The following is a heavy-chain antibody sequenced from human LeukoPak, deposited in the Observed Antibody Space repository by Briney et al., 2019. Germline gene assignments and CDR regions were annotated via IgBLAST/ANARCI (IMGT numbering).Heavy chain of an antibody. J-gene: IGHJ4*02. D-gene: IGHD7-27*01. CDR1: GFTFSSYA. Sequence: GGSLRLSCAASGFTFSSYAMSWVRQAPGKGLEWVAVIWSDGSHEDYADSVKGRFTISRDSSKNTLYLQMNSLRAEDTAVYYCARHGDLRYFDYWGQGTLVTVSS. CDR3: ARHGDLRYFDY. V-gene: IGHV3-33*08. CDR2: IWSDGSHE.